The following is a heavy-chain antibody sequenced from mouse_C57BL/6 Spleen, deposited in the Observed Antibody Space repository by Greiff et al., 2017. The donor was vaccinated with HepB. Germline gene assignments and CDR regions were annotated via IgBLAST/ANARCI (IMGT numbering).Heavy chain of an antibody. D-gene: IGHD2-1*01. J-gene: IGHJ3*01. CDR2: IYPRSGNT. CDR3: ARKGDGNSWFAY. CDR1: GYTFTSYG. Sequence: VQLQESGAELARPGASVKLSCKASGYTFTSYGISWVKQRTGQGLEWIGEIYPRSGNTYYNEKFKGKATLTADKSSSTAYMELRSLTSEDSAVYFCARKGDGNSWFAYWGQGTLVTVSA. V-gene: IGHV1-81*01.